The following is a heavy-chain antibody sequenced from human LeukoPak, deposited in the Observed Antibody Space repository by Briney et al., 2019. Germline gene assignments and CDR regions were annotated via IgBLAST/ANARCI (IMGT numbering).Heavy chain of an antibody. V-gene: IGHV3-7*01. Sequence: PGGSLRLSCAASGFTFSAYWMNWVRQAPGKGLEWVANIKQDGSEEYYVDSVKGRFTISRDNAKNSLYLQMSSLRAEDTAVYYCARDLYADYYYNGMDVWGQGTTVTVSS. CDR1: GFTFSAYW. CDR3: ARDLYADYYYNGMDV. J-gene: IGHJ6*02. CDR2: IKQDGSEE. D-gene: IGHD2/OR15-2a*01.